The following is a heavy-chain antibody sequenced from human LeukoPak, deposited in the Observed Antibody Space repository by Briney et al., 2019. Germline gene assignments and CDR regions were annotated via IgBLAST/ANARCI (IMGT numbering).Heavy chain of an antibody. CDR3: ARHGRAMDV. V-gene: IGHV4-38-2*01. Sequence: SETLSHTCGVSGFSISSGYYWGWIRQPPGKELEWIGSIYQSGSTYYNPSLKSRVTILADRSKNQFSLELSSVTASDTAVYYCARHGRAMDVWGKGTTVTVSS. CDR1: GFSISSGYY. J-gene: IGHJ6*03. D-gene: IGHD1-26*01. CDR2: IYQSGST.